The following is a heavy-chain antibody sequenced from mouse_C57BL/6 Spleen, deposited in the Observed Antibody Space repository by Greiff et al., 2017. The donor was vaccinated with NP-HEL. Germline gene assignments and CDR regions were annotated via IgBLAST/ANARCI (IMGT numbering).Heavy chain of an antibody. CDR1: GFTFSSYA. CDR3: ARDPDY. CDR2: ISDGGSYT. V-gene: IGHV5-4*01. Sequence: DVQLQESGGGLVKPGGSLKLSCAASGFTFSSYAMSWVRQTPEKRLEWVATISDGGSYTYYPDNVKGRFTISRDNAKNNLYLQMSHLKSEDTAMYYCARDPDYWGQGTTLTVSS. J-gene: IGHJ2*01.